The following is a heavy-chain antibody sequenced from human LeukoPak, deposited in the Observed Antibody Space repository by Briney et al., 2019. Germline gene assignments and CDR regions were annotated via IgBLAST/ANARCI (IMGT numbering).Heavy chain of an antibody. CDR3: ARHYYGSENYYFDF. CDR1: GGSISSSSYY. J-gene: IGHJ4*02. CDR2: IHSSGTT. D-gene: IGHD3-10*01. Sequence: PSETLSLTCTVSGGSISSSSYYWGWIRQPPGKGLEWIGRIHSSGTTNYKSSLKSRVTILVDTPRNQFSLKLTSVTAADTAVYYCARHYYGSENYYFDFWGQGTLVTVSS. V-gene: IGHV4-39*07.